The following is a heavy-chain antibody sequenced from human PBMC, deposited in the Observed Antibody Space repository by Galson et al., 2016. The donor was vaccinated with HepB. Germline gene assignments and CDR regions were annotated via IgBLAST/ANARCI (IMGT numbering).Heavy chain of an antibody. CDR1: GFTVGNNF. Sequence: SLRLSCAASGFTVGNNFMTWVRRPPEKGLEWVSLIYSGGGTDYADSVKGRFTISRDGSKNILYLQMNSLRPEDTAVYYCAARAAAAPKWGQGTLVTVSS. D-gene: IGHD6-25*01. J-gene: IGHJ4*02. V-gene: IGHV3-53*01. CDR2: IYSGGGT. CDR3: AARAAAAPK.